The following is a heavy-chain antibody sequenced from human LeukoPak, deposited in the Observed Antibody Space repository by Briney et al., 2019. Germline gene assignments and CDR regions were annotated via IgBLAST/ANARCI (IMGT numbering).Heavy chain of an antibody. Sequence: EAGGSLRLSCAASGFTFSTYWMHWVRQAPGKGLVWVSRIKSGGTITGYADSVKGRFTISRDNAKNTLYLQMNSLRVEDTAVYYCAKSDWFDPWGQGTLVTVSS. CDR2: IKSGGTIT. J-gene: IGHJ5*02. CDR1: GFTFSTYW. V-gene: IGHV3-74*01. CDR3: AKSDWFDP.